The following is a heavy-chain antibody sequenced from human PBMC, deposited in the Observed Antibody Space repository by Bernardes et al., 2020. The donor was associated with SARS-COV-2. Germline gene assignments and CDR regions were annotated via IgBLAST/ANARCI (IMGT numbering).Heavy chain of an antibody. D-gene: IGHD2-21*01. CDR2: IVVGSGNT. Sequence: SMKVSCKASGFTFTSSAVQWVRQARGQRLEWIGCIVVGSGNTNYAQKFQERVTITRDMSTSTAYMELSSLRSEDTAVYYCAVAYCGGDCYQKGPYYFDYWGQGTLVTVSS. CDR1: GFTFTSSA. J-gene: IGHJ4*02. CDR3: AVAYCGGDCYQKGPYYFDY. V-gene: IGHV1-58*01.